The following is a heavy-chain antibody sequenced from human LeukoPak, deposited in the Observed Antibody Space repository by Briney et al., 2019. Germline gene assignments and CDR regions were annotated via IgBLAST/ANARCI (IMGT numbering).Heavy chain of an antibody. J-gene: IGHJ6*03. CDR2: MRFDGAM. V-gene: IGHV3-30*02. Sequence: GGSLRLSCAASGFTLRLYGVLWVRQAPGKGLEGLALMRFDGAMRYVDSVQGRFTVSRDNSKNTLYLEMSRLTVDDAGVYFCAKNHGPNEESDYYMDVWGKGTRVSISS. CDR1: GFTLRLYG. D-gene: IGHD1-1*01. CDR3: AKNHGPNEESDYYMDV.